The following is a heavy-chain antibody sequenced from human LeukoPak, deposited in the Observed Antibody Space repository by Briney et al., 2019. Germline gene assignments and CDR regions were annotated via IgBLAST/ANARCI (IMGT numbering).Heavy chain of an antibody. CDR2: FYPSGST. CDR3: ARGIAAAGSFDY. CDR1: GYSITSGYY. Sequence: SETLSLTCTVSGYSITSGYYWGWIRQPPGKGLEWVGSFYPSGSTYYNQSLKNRVTISVDTSKNQFSLKLSSVTAADTAVYYCARGIAAAGSFDYWGQGTLVTVSS. D-gene: IGHD6-13*01. J-gene: IGHJ4*02. V-gene: IGHV4-38-2*02.